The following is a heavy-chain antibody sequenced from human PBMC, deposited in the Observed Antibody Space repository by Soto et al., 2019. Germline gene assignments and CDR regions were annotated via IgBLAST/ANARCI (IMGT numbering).Heavy chain of an antibody. CDR3: ARDCSGGSCYGVDYYYGMDV. CDR2: ISAYNGNT. Sequence: ASVKVSCKASGYTFTSYGIRWVRQAPGQGLEWMGWISAYNGNTNYAQKLQGRVTMTTDTSTSTAYMELRSLRSDDTAVYYCARDCSGGSCYGVDYYYGMDVWGQGTTVTVS. D-gene: IGHD2-15*01. CDR1: GYTFTSYG. V-gene: IGHV1-18*04. J-gene: IGHJ6*02.